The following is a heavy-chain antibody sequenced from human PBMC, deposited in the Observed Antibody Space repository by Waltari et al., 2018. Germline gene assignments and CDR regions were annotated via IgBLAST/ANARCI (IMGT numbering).Heavy chain of an antibody. V-gene: IGHV1-3*01. Sequence: QVQLVQSGAEVKKPGASVEVSCKASGYTFTSYAMHWVRQAPGQRLEWMGWINAGNGNTKYSQKFQGRVTITRDTSASTAYMELSSLRSEDTAVYYCARVKGLLWFGELAPLDYWGQGTLVTVSS. CDR2: INAGNGNT. CDR1: GYTFTSYA. D-gene: IGHD3-10*01. J-gene: IGHJ4*02. CDR3: ARVKGLLWFGELAPLDY.